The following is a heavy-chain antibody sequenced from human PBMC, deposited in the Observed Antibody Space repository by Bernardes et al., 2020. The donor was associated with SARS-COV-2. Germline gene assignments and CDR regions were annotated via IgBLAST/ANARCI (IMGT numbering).Heavy chain of an antibody. CDR2: IAAYNGKT. D-gene: IGHD3-3*01. CDR1: GYSFTTYL. CDR3: ARDRGEVVTLFGVVTGPQYFDF. V-gene: IGHV1-18*04. J-gene: IGHJ4*02. Sequence: ASVKVSCKASGYSFTTYLINWVRQAPGQGLEWMGWIAAYNGKTNYAENFQDRVSMTMDTATSTAYMDLRSLSAADTAVYYCARDRGEVVTLFGVVTGPQYFDFWGQGTLVTVSS.